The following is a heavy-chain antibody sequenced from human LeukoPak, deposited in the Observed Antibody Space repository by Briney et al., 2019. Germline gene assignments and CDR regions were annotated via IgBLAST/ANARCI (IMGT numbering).Heavy chain of an antibody. Sequence: PSETLSLTCTVSGGSISSYYWSWIRQPPGKGLEWIGYIYYSGSTNYNPSLKSRVTISVDTSKNQFSLKLSSVTAADTAVYYCAWEGSQKWAYYYYMDVWGKGTTVTVSS. J-gene: IGHJ6*03. CDR3: AWEGSQKWAYYYYMDV. CDR2: IYYSGST. V-gene: IGHV4-59*01. CDR1: GGSISSYY. D-gene: IGHD1-26*01.